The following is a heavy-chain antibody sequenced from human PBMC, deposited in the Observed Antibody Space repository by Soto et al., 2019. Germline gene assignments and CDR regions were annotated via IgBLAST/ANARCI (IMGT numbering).Heavy chain of an antibody. Sequence: GGSLRLSCAASGFTFSSYGMHWVRQAPGKGLEWVAVIWYDGSNKYYADSVKGRFTISRDNSKNTLYLQMNSLRAEDTAVYYCARDGGSEYDILTGPDYWGQGTLVTVSS. CDR2: IWYDGSNK. CDR1: GFTFSSYG. J-gene: IGHJ4*02. V-gene: IGHV3-33*01. CDR3: ARDGGSEYDILTGPDY. D-gene: IGHD3-9*01.